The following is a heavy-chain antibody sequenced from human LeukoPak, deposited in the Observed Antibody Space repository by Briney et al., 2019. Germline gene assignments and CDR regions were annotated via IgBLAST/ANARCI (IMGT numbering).Heavy chain of an antibody. J-gene: IGHJ4*02. CDR3: ASDLGPANFDY. D-gene: IGHD7-27*01. CDR2: ISGSGGST. V-gene: IGHV3-23*01. CDR1: GFTFSSYA. Sequence: QPGGSLRLSCAASGFTFSSYAMSWVRQAPGKGLGWASAISGSGGSTYYADSVKGRFTISRDNSKNTLYLQMNSLRAEDTAVYYCASDLGPANFDYWGQGTLVTVSS.